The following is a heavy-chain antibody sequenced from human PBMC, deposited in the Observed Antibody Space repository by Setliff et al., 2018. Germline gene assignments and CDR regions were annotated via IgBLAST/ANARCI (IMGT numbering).Heavy chain of an antibody. CDR2: INPNSGGT. V-gene: IGHV1-2*06. D-gene: IGHD3-3*01. CDR1: GYTFTGYY. CDR3: AREGPGVGYDFWSGYSTFDY. J-gene: IGHJ4*02. Sequence: ASVKVSCKASGYTFTGYYMHWVRQAPGQGLEWMGRINPNSGGTNYAQKFQGRVTMTRDTSISTAYMELSRLRSDDTAVYYCAREGPGVGYDFWSGYSTFDYWGQGTLVTVSS.